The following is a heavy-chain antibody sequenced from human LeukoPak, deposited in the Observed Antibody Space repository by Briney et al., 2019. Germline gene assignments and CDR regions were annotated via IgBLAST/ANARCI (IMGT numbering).Heavy chain of an antibody. CDR2: IYHSGST. V-gene: IGHV4-39*07. D-gene: IGHD2-21*02. CDR1: SGSISTSNYY. Sequence: PSETLSLTCTVSSGSISTSNYYWGWVRQPPGKALEWIGSIYHSGSTYYNPSLKSRVTISVDTSKNQFSLKLSSVTAADTAVYYCARDPGGDLYYFDYWGQGTLVTVSS. J-gene: IGHJ4*02. CDR3: ARDPGGDLYYFDY.